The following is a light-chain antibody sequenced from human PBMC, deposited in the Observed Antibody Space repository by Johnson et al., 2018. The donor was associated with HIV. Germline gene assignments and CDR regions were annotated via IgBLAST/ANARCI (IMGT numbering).Light chain of an antibody. Sequence: QSVLTQPPSVSAAPGQRVTISCSGSSSNIGNNYVSWYQQLPGTAPKVLIYENNKRPSGIPDRFSGSKSGSSATLGITGLQTGDKADYYCGTWDSSLSAGVFGTGTKVTVL. J-gene: IGLJ1*01. V-gene: IGLV1-51*02. CDR1: SSNIGNNY. CDR3: GTWDSSLSAGV. CDR2: ENN.